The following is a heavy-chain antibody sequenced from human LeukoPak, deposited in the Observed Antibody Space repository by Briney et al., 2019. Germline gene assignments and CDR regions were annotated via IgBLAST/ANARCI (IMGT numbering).Heavy chain of an antibody. V-gene: IGHV3-7*04. D-gene: IGHD4-17*01. J-gene: IGHJ4*02. CDR1: GFAFSSYW. CDR3: ARVHDYGDYRYDY. CDR2: IKQDGSEK. Sequence: GGSLRLSCAASGFAFSSYWMSWVRQAPGKGLEWVANIKQDGSEKYYVDSVKGRFTISRDNAKNSLYLQMNSLRAEDTAVYYCARVHDYGDYRYDYWGQGTLVTVSS.